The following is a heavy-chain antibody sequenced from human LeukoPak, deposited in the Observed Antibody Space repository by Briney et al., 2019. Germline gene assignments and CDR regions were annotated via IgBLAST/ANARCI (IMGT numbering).Heavy chain of an antibody. D-gene: IGHD5-18*01. CDR3: ARHRTAINRYGPYDAFDI. V-gene: IGHV4-39*01. CDR1: GVSISSGDYY. J-gene: IGHJ3*02. CDR2: IYYSVRT. Sequence: SETLSLTCIVSGVSISSGDYYWGWIRQPPGKGLEWIGSIYYSVRTYYNTPLKSRVTISEDTSMNQSSLKLSLVTAADSAVYYCARHRTAINRYGPYDAFDIWGRGTMVTVSS.